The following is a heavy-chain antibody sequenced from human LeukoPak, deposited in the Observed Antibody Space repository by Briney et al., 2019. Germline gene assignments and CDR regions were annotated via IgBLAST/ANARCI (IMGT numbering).Heavy chain of an antibody. CDR1: GGSISSYY. J-gene: IGHJ4*02. CDR2: IYYSGST. V-gene: IGHV4-59*08. CDR3: ASTYSRWLPPYFDY. Sequence: PSETLSLTCTVSGGSISSYYWSWIRQPPGKGLEWLGYIYYSGSTNYNPSLKSRVTISVDTSKNQFSLKLSSVTAADTAVYYCASTYSRWLPPYFDYWGQGTLVTVSS. D-gene: IGHD5-24*01.